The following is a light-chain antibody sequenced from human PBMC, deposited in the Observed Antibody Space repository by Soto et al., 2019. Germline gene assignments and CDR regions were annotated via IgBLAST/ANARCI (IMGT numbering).Light chain of an antibody. CDR3: QQGHHWPLT. Sequence: EIVMTQSPATLSVSPGERATLSCRASQSITSELAWYQQKPGQPPRLLVYGATTRATGVPARFTGTESGSEFTLTISGLQSEDFAVYYCQQGHHWPLTFGQGTRLEI. V-gene: IGKV3-15*01. CDR1: QSITSE. J-gene: IGKJ2*01. CDR2: GAT.